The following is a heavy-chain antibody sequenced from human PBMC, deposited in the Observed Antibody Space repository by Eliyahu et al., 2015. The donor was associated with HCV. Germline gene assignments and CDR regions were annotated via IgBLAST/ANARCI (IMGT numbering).Heavy chain of an antibody. Sequence: EVQLVESGGGLVQPGGSLELSCAVSGFSFSDHWMGWVRQSPGKGPEWLANIKKDGSDTYYAGSVKGRFTISRDNAKNSLYLQMNNLRVEDTGVYYCAKWGGDYWGQGTLVIVSS. J-gene: IGHJ4*02. CDR2: IKKDGSDT. CDR1: GFSFSDHW. V-gene: IGHV3-7*01. D-gene: IGHD1-26*01. CDR3: AKWGGDY.